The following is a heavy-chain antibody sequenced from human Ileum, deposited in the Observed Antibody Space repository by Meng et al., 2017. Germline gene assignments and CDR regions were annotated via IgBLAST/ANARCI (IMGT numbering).Heavy chain of an antibody. J-gene: IGHJ5*02. D-gene: IGHD2-2*01. Sequence: QVQLVQSVAEVKRPGSSVQVSCWASGGTFRTNTISWVRQAPGQGLEWMGRIIPILDMTNYAQKFRGRVTFTADKSASTAYMELTNLRSEDTAVYYCAREISASAAAIAAPEKSVWLDPWGQGTLVTVSS. CDR2: IIPILDMT. CDR3: AREISASAAAIAAPEKSVWLDP. CDR1: GGTFRTNT. V-gene: IGHV1-69*04.